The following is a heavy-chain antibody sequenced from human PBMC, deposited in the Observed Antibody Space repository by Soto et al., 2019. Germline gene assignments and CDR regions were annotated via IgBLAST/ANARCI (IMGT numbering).Heavy chain of an antibody. J-gene: IGHJ5*02. CDR2: INPNSGGT. D-gene: IGHD3-3*01. V-gene: IGHV1-2*02. CDR1: GYTFTGYY. Sequence: ASVKVSCKASGYTFTGYYMHWVRQAPGQGLEWMGWINPNSGGTNYAQKFQGRVTMTRDTSISTAYMELSRLRSDDTAVYYCARSFTIFGVVISFSWFDPWGQGTLVTAPQ. CDR3: ARSFTIFGVVISFSWFDP.